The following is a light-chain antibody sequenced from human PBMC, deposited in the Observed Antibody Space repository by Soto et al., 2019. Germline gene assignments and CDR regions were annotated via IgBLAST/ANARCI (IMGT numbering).Light chain of an antibody. V-gene: IGKV1-5*03. Sequence: DIQMTQSPSTLSASVGDRVTITCRASQSISSWLAWYQQKPGKAPKLLIYKASSLESGDPSRFSCSGSGTEFTLTISSLQPDDFATYYCQQYNNYPWTFGQGTKVEIK. J-gene: IGKJ1*01. CDR3: QQYNNYPWT. CDR2: KAS. CDR1: QSISSW.